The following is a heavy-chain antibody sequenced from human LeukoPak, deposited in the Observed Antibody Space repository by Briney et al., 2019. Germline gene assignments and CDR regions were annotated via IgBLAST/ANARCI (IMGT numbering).Heavy chain of an antibody. D-gene: IGHD3-3*01. CDR2: INPNSGGT. Sequence: GASVKVSCKASGYTFTSYGISWVRQAPGQGLEWMGWINPNSGGTNYAQKFQGRVTMTRDTSISTAYMELSRLRSDDTAVYYCARVITIFGVVPGDYWGQGTLVTVSS. V-gene: IGHV1-2*02. J-gene: IGHJ4*02. CDR3: ARVITIFGVVPGDY. CDR1: GYTFTSYG.